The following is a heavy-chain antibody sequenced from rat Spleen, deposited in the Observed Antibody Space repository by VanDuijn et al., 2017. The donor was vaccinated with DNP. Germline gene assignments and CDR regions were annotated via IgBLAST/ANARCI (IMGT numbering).Heavy chain of an antibody. CDR1: GSSIISNY. CDR2: ISYSGST. Sequence: EVQLQESGSGLVKPSQSLSLTCSVTGSSIISNYWAWIRKFPGNKMEWTGYISYSGSTSYNPSLKSRISITRDTSKNQFFLQLNSVTTEDTATYYCATGGAGIWFAYWGQGVMVTVSS. V-gene: IGHV3-1*01. J-gene: IGHJ2*01. CDR3: ATGGAGIWFAY. D-gene: IGHD4-6*01.